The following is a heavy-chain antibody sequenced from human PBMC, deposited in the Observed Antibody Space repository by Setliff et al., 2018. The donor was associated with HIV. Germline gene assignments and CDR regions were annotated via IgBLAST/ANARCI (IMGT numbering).Heavy chain of an antibody. CDR2: IGQDGSEK. Sequence: PGGSLRLSCAASRFDFNNYWMCWVRQAPGKGLEWVAYIGQDGSEKNYVDSVKGRFTISRDNAKNSMDLQMNSLRAEDTALYYCTKDYHVAATDYWGQGTLVTVSS. J-gene: IGHJ4*02. CDR3: TKDYHVAATDY. CDR1: RFDFNNYW. V-gene: IGHV3-7*01. D-gene: IGHD6-13*01.